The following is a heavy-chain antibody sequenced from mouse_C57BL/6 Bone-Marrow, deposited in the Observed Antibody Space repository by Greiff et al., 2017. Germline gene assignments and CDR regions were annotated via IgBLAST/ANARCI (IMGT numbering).Heavy chain of an antibody. CDR1: GYTFTDYY. CDR2: IYPGSGNT. V-gene: IGHV1-76*01. D-gene: IGHD1-1*01. J-gene: IGHJ1*03. Sequence: VQLQQSGAELVRPGASVKLSCTASGYTFTDYYINWVKQRPGQGLEWIARIYPGSGNTYYNEKFKGQATLTAEKSSHTAYMQLSSLTSEDSAVYFCARERITTVVATDWYFDVWGTGTTVTVSS. CDR3: ARERITTVVATDWYFDV.